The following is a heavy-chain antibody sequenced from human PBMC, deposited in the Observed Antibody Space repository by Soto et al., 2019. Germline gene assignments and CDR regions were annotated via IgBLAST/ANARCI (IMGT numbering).Heavy chain of an antibody. Sequence: EVQLVESGGGLVKPGGSLRLSCAASGFTFSSYSMNWVRQAPGKGLEWVSSISSSSSYIYYADSVKGRFTISGDNAKNSLYLQMNSLRAEDTAVYYCARDYYGSGSYYNSTRYYYYGMDVWGQGTTVTVSS. V-gene: IGHV3-21*01. CDR2: ISSSSSYI. CDR3: ARDYYGSGSYYNSTRYYYYGMDV. CDR1: GFTFSSYS. D-gene: IGHD3-10*01. J-gene: IGHJ6*02.